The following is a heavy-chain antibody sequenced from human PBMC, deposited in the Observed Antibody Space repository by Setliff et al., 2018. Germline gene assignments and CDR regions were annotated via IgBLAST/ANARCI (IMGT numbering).Heavy chain of an antibody. Sequence: SETLSLTCTVSGGSISSSSYYWGWIRQPPGKWLEWIGSIYYSGSTYYNPSLKSRVTISVDTSKNQFSLKLSSVTAADTAVYYFAREVGGNSGGFDYWGQGTLVTVSS. CDR3: AREVGGNSGGFDY. J-gene: IGHJ4*02. V-gene: IGHV4-39*07. CDR1: GGSISSSSYY. CDR2: IYYSGST. D-gene: IGHD2-21*02.